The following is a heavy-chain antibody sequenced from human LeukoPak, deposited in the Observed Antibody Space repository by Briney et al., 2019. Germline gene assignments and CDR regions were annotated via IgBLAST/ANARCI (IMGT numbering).Heavy chain of an antibody. CDR1: GYTFTSYY. J-gene: IGHJ2*01. CDR3: ARDSAAGIPYWYFDL. CDR2: INPSGGST. D-gene: IGHD6-13*01. Sequence: GASVKVSCKASGYTFTSYYMHWVRQAPGQGLEWMGIINPSGGSTSYAQKFQGRVTMTRDTSTSTVYMELSSLRSEDTAVYYCARDSAAGIPYWYFDLWGRGTLVTVSS. V-gene: IGHV1-46*01.